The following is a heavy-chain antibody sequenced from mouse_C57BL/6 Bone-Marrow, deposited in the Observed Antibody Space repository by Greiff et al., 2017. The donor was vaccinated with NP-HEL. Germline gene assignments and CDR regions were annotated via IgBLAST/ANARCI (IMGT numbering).Heavy chain of an antibody. J-gene: IGHJ4*01. CDR2: IDPENGDT. CDR3: TTRWGYYYAMDY. CDR1: GFNIKDDY. V-gene: IGHV14-4*01. Sequence: VQLQQSGAELVRPGASVKLSCTASGFNIKDDYMHWVKQRPEQGLEWIGWIDPENGDTEYASKFQGKATITADTSSNTAYLQLSSLTSEDTAVYYCTTRWGYYYAMDYWGQGTPVTVSS. D-gene: IGHD2-2*01.